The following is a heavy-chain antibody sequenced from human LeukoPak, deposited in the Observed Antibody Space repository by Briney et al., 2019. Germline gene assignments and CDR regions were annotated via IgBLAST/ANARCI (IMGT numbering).Heavy chain of an antibody. J-gene: IGHJ4*02. CDR3: AIIDLSSGFDY. V-gene: IGHV1-18*01. Sequence: AVNVSCKTFVYSFKTYGIDWLRQAPAQGLEWMGWISPYNGNTQYAEQFQGRFALTTDTSTSTVYMELRRLRSDDTAIYYCAIIDLSSGFDYWGQGTPVTVSS. CDR1: VYSFKTYG. CDR2: ISPYNGNT. D-gene: IGHD1-26*01.